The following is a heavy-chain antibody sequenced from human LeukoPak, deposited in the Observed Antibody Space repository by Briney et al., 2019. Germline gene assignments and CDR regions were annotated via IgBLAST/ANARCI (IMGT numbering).Heavy chain of an antibody. V-gene: IGHV3-73*01. CDR2: IRSKANSYAT. CDR1: GFTFSGSA. D-gene: IGHD3-22*01. Sequence: PGGSLRLSCAASGFTFSGSAMHWVRQASGKGLEWVGRIRSKANSYATAYAASVKGRFTISRDDSKNTAYLQMNSLKTEDTAVYYCTRLDWFMEPGSITMTENDPHDYWGQGTLVTVSS. CDR3: TRLDWFMEPGSITMTENDPHDY. J-gene: IGHJ4*02.